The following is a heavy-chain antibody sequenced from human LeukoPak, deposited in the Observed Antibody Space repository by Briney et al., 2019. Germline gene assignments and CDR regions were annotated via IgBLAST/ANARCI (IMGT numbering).Heavy chain of an antibody. Sequence: PGGSLRLSCAASGFTFSSYAMSWVRQAPGKGLEWVSAISGSGGSTYYADSVKGRFTISRDNSKNTPYLQMNSLRAEDTAVYYCAKVGISSSGWPFDYWGQGTLVTVSS. CDR1: GFTFSSYA. CDR2: ISGSGGST. V-gene: IGHV3-23*01. CDR3: AKVGISSSGWPFDY. D-gene: IGHD6-25*01. J-gene: IGHJ4*02.